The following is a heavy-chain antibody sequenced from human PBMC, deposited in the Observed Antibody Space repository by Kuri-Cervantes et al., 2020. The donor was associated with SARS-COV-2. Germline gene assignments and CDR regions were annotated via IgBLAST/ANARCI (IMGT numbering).Heavy chain of an antibody. CDR3: ARDRSGSYYWGTCDY. Sequence: GGSLRLSCAASGFTFSSYGMHWVRQAPGKGLEWVAVIWYDGSNKYYADSVKGRFTISRDDSKNTLYLQMNSLRAEDTAVYYCARDRSGSYYWGTCDYWGQGTLVTVSS. CDR2: IWYDGSNK. D-gene: IGHD1-26*01. J-gene: IGHJ4*02. CDR1: GFTFSSYG. V-gene: IGHV3-33*01.